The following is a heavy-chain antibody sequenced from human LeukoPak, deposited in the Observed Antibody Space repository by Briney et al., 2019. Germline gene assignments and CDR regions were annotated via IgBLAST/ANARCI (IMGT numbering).Heavy chain of an antibody. CDR2: INHSGST. CDR3: VRAEVEMATIRSLDAFDI. V-gene: IGHV4-34*01. D-gene: IGHD5-24*01. J-gene: IGHJ3*02. Sequence: PSETLSLTCAVYGGSFSGYYWSWIRQPPGKGLEWIGEINHSGSTNYNPSLKSRVTISVDTSKNQFSLKLSSVTAADTAVYYCVRAEVEMATIRSLDAFDIWGQGTMVTVSS. CDR1: GGSFSGYY.